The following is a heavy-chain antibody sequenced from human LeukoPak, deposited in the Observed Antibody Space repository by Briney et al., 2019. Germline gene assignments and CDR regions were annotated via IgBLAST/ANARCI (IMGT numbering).Heavy chain of an antibody. D-gene: IGHD2-15*01. V-gene: IGHV4-39*01. CDR2: MFYRGST. J-gene: IGHJ4*02. CDR1: GVSISTSTHY. Sequence: SETLCLTCTVSGVSISTSTHYWACIRQPPGKGLVWLGCMFYRGSTYYNASLKSRCTLSVDTSRNQFSLKLSTVTPSDTAIYYCVRQGGWGGAASLIEFWGQGALVTVSS. CDR3: VRQGGWGGAASLIEF.